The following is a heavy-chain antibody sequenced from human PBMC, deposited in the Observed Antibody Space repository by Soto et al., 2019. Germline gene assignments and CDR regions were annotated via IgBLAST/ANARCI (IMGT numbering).Heavy chain of an antibody. CDR3: AREWSAYCGGDCYPGYYGMDV. CDR1: GFTFSSYS. D-gene: IGHD2-21*02. Sequence: EVQLVESGGGLVKPGGSLRLSCAASGFTFSSYSMNWVRQAPGKGLEWVSFISSSSSYIYYADSVKGRFTISRDNAKNSLYLQINRLRAEDTAVYYCAREWSAYCGGDCYPGYYGMDVWGQGTTFTVSS. J-gene: IGHJ6*02. CDR2: ISSSSSYI. V-gene: IGHV3-21*01.